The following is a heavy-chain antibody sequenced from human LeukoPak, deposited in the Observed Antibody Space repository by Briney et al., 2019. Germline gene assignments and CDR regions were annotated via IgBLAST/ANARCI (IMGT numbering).Heavy chain of an antibody. CDR1: GFTFSIAW. CDR2: IDKHGNGK. D-gene: IGHD1-26*01. Sequence: GGSLRLSCVASGFTFSIAWVTWVRQAPGKGLEWVANIDKHGNGKYYVDSVKGRFAISRHYASNSVFLQMDSLRAEDTSVYYCARDAGWGYYDLWGQGTPVTVSS. CDR3: ARDAGWGYYDL. V-gene: IGHV3-7*01. J-gene: IGHJ4*02.